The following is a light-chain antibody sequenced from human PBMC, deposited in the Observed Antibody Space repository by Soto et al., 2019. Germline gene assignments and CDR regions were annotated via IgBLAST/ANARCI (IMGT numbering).Light chain of an antibody. CDR3: QQYNNWPLT. CDR2: DAS. V-gene: IGKV3-15*01. CDR1: QSVSSN. Sequence: EIVMTQPPATLSVSPGERATLSCRASQSVSSNLAWYQQKPGQAPRLLIYDASTRATGIPARFSGSGSGTEFTLPISSLRSEDFAVYYCQQYNNWPLTFGGGTKVEIK. J-gene: IGKJ4*01.